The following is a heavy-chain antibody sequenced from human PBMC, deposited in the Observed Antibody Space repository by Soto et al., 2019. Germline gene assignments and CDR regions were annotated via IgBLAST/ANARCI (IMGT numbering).Heavy chain of an antibody. CDR3: ARCDIAAAGNCDY. CDR1: GYTFTSYD. V-gene: IGHV1-8*01. J-gene: IGHJ4*02. D-gene: IGHD6-13*01. CDR2: MNPNSGNT. Sequence: QVQLVQSGAEVKKPGASVKVSCKASGYTFTSYDINWVRQATGHGLEWMGWMNPNSGNTGYAQKFQGRVTMTRNTSIITAYMELSSLRSEDTAVYYCARCDIAAAGNCDYWGQGTLVTVSS.